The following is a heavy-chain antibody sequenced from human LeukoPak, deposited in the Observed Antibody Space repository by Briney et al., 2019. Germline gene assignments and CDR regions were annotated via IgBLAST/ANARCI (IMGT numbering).Heavy chain of an antibody. CDR1: GFTFSSYS. J-gene: IGHJ4*02. CDR2: ISSSSSTI. CDR3: AGAGGDSSGYYPAHDY. Sequence: PGGSLRLSCAASGFTFSSYSMNWVRQAPGKGLEWVSYISSSSSTIYYADSVKGRFTISRDNAKNSLYLQMNSLRDEDTAVYYCAGAGGDSSGYYPAHDYWGQGTLVTVSS. V-gene: IGHV3-48*02. D-gene: IGHD3-22*01.